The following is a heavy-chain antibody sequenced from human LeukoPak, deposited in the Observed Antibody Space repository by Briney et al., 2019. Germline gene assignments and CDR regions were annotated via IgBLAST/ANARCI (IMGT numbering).Heavy chain of an antibody. CDR2: IIPIFGTA. V-gene: IGHV1-69*13. Sequence: AASVKVSCKASEGTFSSYAISWVRQAPGQGLEWMGGIIPIFGTANYAQKFQGRVTITADESTSTAYMELSSLRSEDMAVYYCARLKYSYGYWFDPWGQGTLVTVSS. D-gene: IGHD5-18*01. CDR1: EGTFSSYA. CDR3: ARLKYSYGYWFDP. J-gene: IGHJ5*02.